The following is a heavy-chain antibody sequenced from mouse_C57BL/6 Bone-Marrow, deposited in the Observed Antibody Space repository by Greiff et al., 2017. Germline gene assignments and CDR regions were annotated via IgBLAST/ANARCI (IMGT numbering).Heavy chain of an antibody. V-gene: IGHV1-26*01. Sequence: VQLKESGPELVKPGASVKISCKASGYTFTDYYMNWVKQSHGKSLEWIGDINPNNGGTSYNQKFKGKATLTVDKSSSTAYMELRSLTSEDSAVYYCARTERGSYYAMDYWGQGTSVTVSS. CDR3: ARTERGSYYAMDY. CDR2: INPNNGGT. CDR1: GYTFTDYY. J-gene: IGHJ4*01.